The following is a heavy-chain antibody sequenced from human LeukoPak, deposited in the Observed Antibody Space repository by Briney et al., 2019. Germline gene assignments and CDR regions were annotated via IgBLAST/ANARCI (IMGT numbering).Heavy chain of an antibody. V-gene: IGHV4-61*05. D-gene: IGHD4-17*01. CDR2: VSYSGST. CDR1: GGSISSNTGHY. Sequence: SETLSLTCTVSGGSISSNTGHYWGWIRQPPGKGLEWIGYVSYSGSTNYNPSLKSRVTISVDTSKNQFSLKLSSVTAADTAVYYCARHCYGDYEGWFDPWGQGTLVTVTS. CDR3: ARHCYGDYEGWFDP. J-gene: IGHJ5*02.